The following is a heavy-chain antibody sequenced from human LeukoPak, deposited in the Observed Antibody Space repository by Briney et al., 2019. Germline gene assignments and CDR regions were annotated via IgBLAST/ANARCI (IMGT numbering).Heavy chain of an antibody. CDR2: INPNSGGT. Sequence: ASVKVSCKASGYTFTGYYMHWVRQAPGQGLEWMGWINPNSGGTNYAQKLQGKVTMTTDTSTSTAYMELRSLRSDDTAVYYCARDSSFDFWSGYYGVANFDCWGQGTLVTASS. D-gene: IGHD3-3*01. CDR3: ARDSSFDFWSGYYGVANFDC. CDR1: GYTFTGYY. V-gene: IGHV1-2*02. J-gene: IGHJ4*02.